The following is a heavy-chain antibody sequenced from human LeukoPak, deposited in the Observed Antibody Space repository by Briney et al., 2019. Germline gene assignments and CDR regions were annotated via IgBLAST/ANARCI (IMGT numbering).Heavy chain of an antibody. D-gene: IGHD3-10*01. CDR2: ISGSGGST. Sequence: GGSLRLSCAASGFTFSSYAMSWVRQAPGKGLEWVSAISGSGGSTYYADSVKGRFTISRDNSKNTLYLQMNSLRAEDTAVYYCARELLLWFGELLSSPPDYWGQGTLVTVSS. J-gene: IGHJ4*02. CDR1: GFTFSSYA. CDR3: ARELLLWFGELLSSPPDY. V-gene: IGHV3-23*01.